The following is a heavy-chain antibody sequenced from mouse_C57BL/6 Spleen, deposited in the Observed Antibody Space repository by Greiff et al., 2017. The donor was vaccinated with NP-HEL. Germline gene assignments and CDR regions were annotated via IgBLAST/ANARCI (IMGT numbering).Heavy chain of an antibody. CDR1: GFTFSSYT. V-gene: IGHV5-9*01. CDR3: ARHSWFDY. J-gene: IGHJ2*01. Sequence: EVKLQESGGGLVKPGGSLKLSCAASGFTFSSYTMSWVRQTPEKRLEWVATISGGGGNTYYPDSVKGRFTISRDNAKNTLYLQMSSLRSEDTALYYCARHSWFDYWGQGTTLTVSS. D-gene: IGHD1-1*01. CDR2: ISGGGGNT.